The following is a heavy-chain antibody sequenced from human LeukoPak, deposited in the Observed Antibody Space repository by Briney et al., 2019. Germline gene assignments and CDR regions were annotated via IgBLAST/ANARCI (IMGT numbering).Heavy chain of an antibody. J-gene: IGHJ3*02. CDR3: ARVDYGEYAFDI. D-gene: IGHD4-17*01. V-gene: IGHV4-30-4*01. Sequence: PSQTLSLTCTVSGGSISSGEYYWSWIRQPPGKGLEWIGYIYHSGSTYYNPSLKSRVTISIDTSKSQFSLKLSSVTAADTAVYYCARVDYGEYAFDIWGQGTMVTISS. CDR2: IYHSGST. CDR1: GGSISSGEYY.